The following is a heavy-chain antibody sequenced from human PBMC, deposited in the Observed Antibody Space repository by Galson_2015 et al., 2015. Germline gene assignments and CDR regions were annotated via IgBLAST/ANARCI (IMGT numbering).Heavy chain of an antibody. D-gene: IGHD6-6*01. CDR3: ARRQSIAARPGSYYYYMDV. CDR1: GFTFSSYA. Sequence: SLRLSCAASGFTFSSYAMHWVRQAPGKGLEWVAVISYDGSNKYYADSVKGRFTISRDNSKNTLYLQMNSLRAEDTAVYYCARRQSIAARPGSYYYYMDVWGKGTTVTVSS. V-gene: IGHV3-30*01. J-gene: IGHJ6*03. CDR2: ISYDGSNK.